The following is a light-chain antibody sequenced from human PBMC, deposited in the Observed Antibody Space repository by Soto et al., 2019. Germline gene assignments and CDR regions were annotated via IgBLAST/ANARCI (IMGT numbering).Light chain of an antibody. J-gene: IGKJ2*01. CDR2: WAS. Sequence: DIVMTQSPDSLAVSLGERATINCKSSQSVLYSSNNKNYLAWYQQKPGQPPKLLIYWASTRESGVLDRFSGSGSGTDFTLTISSLQAEDVAVYYCQQYHSTPNTFGQGTKLEIK. CDR1: QSVLYSSNNKNY. CDR3: QQYHSTPNT. V-gene: IGKV4-1*01.